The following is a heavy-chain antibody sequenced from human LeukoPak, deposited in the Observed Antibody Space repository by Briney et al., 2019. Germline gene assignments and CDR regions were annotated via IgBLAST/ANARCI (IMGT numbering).Heavy chain of an antibody. D-gene: IGHD2-2*03. CDR1: GFTFSGSA. V-gene: IGHV3-73*01. Sequence: GGSLRLSCAASGFTFSGSAMHWVRQASGKGLEWVGRIRSKANSYATAYAASVKGRFTISRDDSKNKAYLQMNSLKTEDTAVYYCTSGYCSSTSCFDYWGQGTLVTVSS. J-gene: IGHJ4*02. CDR3: TSGYCSSTSCFDY. CDR2: IRSKANSYAT.